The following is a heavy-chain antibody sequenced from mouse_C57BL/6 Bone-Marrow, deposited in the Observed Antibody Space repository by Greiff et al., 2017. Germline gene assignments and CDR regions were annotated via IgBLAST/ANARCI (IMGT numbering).Heavy chain of an antibody. CDR1: GYTFTEYT. V-gene: IGHV1-62-2*01. D-gene: IGHD2-12*01. CDR2: FYPGSGSI. J-gene: IGHJ3*01. CDR3: ARHDYYSPWFAY. Sequence: VQLQQSGAELVKPGASVKLSCKASGYTFTEYTIHWVKQRSGQGLEWIGWFYPGSGSIKYNEKFKDQATLTADQSSSTVYMELSRLTSDDSAVYCFARHDYYSPWFAYWGQGTLVTVSA.